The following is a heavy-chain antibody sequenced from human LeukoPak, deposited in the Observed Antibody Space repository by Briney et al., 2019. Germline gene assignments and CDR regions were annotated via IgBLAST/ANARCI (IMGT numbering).Heavy chain of an antibody. CDR3: ARDPGAFPYFFDY. CDR2: ISGDGRSP. J-gene: IGHJ4*02. Sequence: GGSLRLSCVASGFTFSKNALSWVRQTPGKGLECVSAISGDGRSPYYADSVKGRFTISRDDSKNTVYLQMNSLRVEDSAVYYCARDPGAFPYFFDYWGQGTLVTVSS. D-gene: IGHD4/OR15-4a*01. CDR1: GFTFSKNA. V-gene: IGHV3-23*01.